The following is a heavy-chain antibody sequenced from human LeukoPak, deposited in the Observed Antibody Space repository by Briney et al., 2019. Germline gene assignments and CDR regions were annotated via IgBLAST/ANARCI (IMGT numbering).Heavy chain of an antibody. CDR2: IKQDGSEK. D-gene: IGHD3-10*02. CDR1: GFTFSSYW. V-gene: IGHV3-7*01. Sequence: PGGSLRLSCAASGFTFSSYWMSWVRQAPGKGLEWVANIKQDGSEKNYVDSVKGRFTISRDNAKNSLYLQMNSLRAEDTAVYYCARDSGLSTMYRWLDHWGQGTLVTVSS. CDR3: ARDSGLSTMYRWLDH. J-gene: IGHJ5*02.